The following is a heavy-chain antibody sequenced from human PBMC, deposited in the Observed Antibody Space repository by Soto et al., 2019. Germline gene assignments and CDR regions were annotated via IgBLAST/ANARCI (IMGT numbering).Heavy chain of an antibody. CDR2: IWYDGSNK. D-gene: IGHD6-19*01. J-gene: IGHJ4*02. CDR3: VKQYTSGGHFDY. Sequence: GGSLRLSCAASGFTFSSYGMHWVRQAPGKGLEWVAVIWYDGSNKHYADSVKGRFTISRDNFKNTLYLQMNSLRAEDTAVYYCVKQYTSGGHFDYWGQGTLVTVSS. CDR1: GFTFSSYG. V-gene: IGHV3-33*06.